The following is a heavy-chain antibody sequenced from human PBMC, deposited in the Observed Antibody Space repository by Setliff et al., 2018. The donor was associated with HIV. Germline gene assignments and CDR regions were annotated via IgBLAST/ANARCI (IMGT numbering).Heavy chain of an antibody. Sequence: LSLTCTVSGGSISTYYWSWIRQPPGKGLEWVGHIYYSGSTNYNPSLKSRVTISVDTSKNHFSLRLSSVTAADTAVYYCARVFTAGRREYYFDLWGQGTLVTVSS. J-gene: IGHJ4*02. CDR3: ARVFTAGRREYYFDL. D-gene: IGHD6-6*01. CDR2: IYYSGST. CDR1: GGSISTYY. V-gene: IGHV4-59*08.